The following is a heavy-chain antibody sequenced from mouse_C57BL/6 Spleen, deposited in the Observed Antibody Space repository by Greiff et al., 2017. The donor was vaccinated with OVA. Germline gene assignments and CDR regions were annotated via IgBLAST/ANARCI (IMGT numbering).Heavy chain of an antibody. V-gene: IGHV8-12*01. CDR3: ARRGYYYYFYY. CDR1: GFSLSTSGMG. CDR2: IYWGDDK. Sequence: QVTLKESGPGLLQSSQTLSLTCSVSGFSLSTSGMGVGWNRQPSGMGLEWLAHIYWGDDKRYHKFMKRLLTISKDTSRNQVFLKITSVDTADTATNCGARRGYYYYFYYWGQGTTLTASS. J-gene: IGHJ2*01. D-gene: IGHD1-1*01.